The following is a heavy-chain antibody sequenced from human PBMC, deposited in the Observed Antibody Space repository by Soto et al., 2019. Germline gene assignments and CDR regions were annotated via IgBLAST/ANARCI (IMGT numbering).Heavy chain of an antibody. CDR3: AQCLLGVNYYYGMDV. J-gene: IGHJ6*02. Sequence: SLKVSCKASGGTFSIYAINWVRQAPGQGLEWMGGIIPIFATADYAQKFQGRVTITADESTSTAYMELSSLRSEDTAVYYCAQCLLGVNYYYGMDVWGQGTTVTVSS. CDR2: IIPIFATA. CDR1: GGTFSIYA. D-gene: IGHD3-16*01. V-gene: IGHV1-69*13.